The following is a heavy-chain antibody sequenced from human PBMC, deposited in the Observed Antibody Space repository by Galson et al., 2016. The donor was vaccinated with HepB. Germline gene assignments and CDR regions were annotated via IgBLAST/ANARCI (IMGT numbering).Heavy chain of an antibody. CDR2: IYPGDSDT. Sequence: QSGAEVKKPGESLKISCKGSGYSFTSYWIGWVRQMPGKGLEWMGIIYPGDSDTRYSPSFQGQVTISVDKSISTAYLQWSSLKAPDTAMYYCARLGLGWEFLSYYYGMDVWGQGTTVTVSS. D-gene: IGHD3-10*01. CDR3: ARLGLGWEFLSYYYGMDV. CDR1: GYSFTSYW. V-gene: IGHV5-51*01. J-gene: IGHJ6*02.